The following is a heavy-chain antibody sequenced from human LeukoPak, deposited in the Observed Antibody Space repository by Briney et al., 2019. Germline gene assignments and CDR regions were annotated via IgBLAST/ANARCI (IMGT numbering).Heavy chain of an antibody. D-gene: IGHD3-10*01. J-gene: IGHJ4*02. CDR2: IYYSGST. CDR1: GGSISSGVYY. Sequence: SQTLSLTCIVAGGSISSGVYYWGGFRQHPGKGLEWIGYIYYSGSTYYNPSLKSRVTIAVDTSKNQFSLKLSSVTAADTAVYYCAGSSTAHSFWGQGTLVTVSS. CDR3: AGSSTAHSF. V-gene: IGHV4-31*03.